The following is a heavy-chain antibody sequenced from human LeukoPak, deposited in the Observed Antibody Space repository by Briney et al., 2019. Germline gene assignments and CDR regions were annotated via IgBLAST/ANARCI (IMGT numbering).Heavy chain of an antibody. CDR1: GFTFSGSA. V-gene: IGHV3-73*01. Sequence: GESLTLSCAASGFTFSGSALHWVRQASGKGLEWVGRIRSKANSFATAYAASVKGRFTISRDDSKNTAYLQMNSLKTEDTAVYYCTSIYGDHYANFDYWGQGTLVTVSS. D-gene: IGHD4-17*01. CDR3: TSIYGDHYANFDY. CDR2: IRSKANSFAT. J-gene: IGHJ4*02.